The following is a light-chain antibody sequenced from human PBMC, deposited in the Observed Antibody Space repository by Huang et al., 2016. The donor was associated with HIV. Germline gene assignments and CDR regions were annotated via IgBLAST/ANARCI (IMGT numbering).Light chain of an antibody. J-gene: IGKJ1*01. CDR2: AAS. CDR3: HQTYTWWT. Sequence: DIQMTQSPSSLSASVGDRVTITCRASQNISNYLNWYQQKPGEAPKVLIYAASSLQSGVPSRFSGSGSGTHFTLTISSLQPEDFATYSCHQTYTWWTFGQGTKVEI. V-gene: IGKV1-39*01. CDR1: QNISNY.